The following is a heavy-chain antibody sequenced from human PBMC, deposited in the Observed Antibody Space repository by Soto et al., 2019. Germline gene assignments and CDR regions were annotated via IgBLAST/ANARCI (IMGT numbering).Heavy chain of an antibody. Sequence: GGSLRLSCAASGFTFSNYGMHWVRQAPGKGLEWVAIIWHDGNNKYYADSVRGRFIISRDNSKNRLYLQMNSLSAEDTAVYYCASDLVGASDSYGLDVWGQGTPVTVSS. CDR2: IWHDGNNK. J-gene: IGHJ6*02. CDR3: ASDLVGASDSYGLDV. D-gene: IGHD1-26*01. V-gene: IGHV3-33*01. CDR1: GFTFSNYG.